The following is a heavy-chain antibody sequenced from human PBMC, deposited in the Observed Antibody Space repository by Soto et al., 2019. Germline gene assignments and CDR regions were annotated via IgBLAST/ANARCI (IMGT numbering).Heavy chain of an antibody. V-gene: IGHV3-21*01. J-gene: IGHJ4*02. D-gene: IGHD2-15*01. CDR1: GFTFSSYA. CDR3: ARGGDLGGTHFDY. CDR2: ISGSTTYI. Sequence: PGGSLRLSCAASGFTFSSYAMNWVRQAPGKGLQWVSSISGSTTYIYYTDSVKGRFTISRDNAKNSLYLQMNSLKVEDTAMYYCARGGDLGGTHFDYWGQGTLVTVSS.